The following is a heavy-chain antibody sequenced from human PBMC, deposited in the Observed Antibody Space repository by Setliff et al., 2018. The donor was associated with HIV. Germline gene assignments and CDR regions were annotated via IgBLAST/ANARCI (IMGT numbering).Heavy chain of an antibody. CDR3: VRDLGIPSSSWYIRFQH. V-gene: IGHV3-53*01. D-gene: IGHD6-13*01. Sequence: GSLRLSCAASGFTVSSNYMGWVRQAPGRGLEWVSTTYSAGDTYYPDSVRGRFTISRDNSKNTLYLQMRSLRAEDTAVYYCVRDLGIPSSSWYIRFQHWGQGTLVTVSS. CDR1: GFTVSSNY. J-gene: IGHJ1*01. CDR2: TYSAGDT.